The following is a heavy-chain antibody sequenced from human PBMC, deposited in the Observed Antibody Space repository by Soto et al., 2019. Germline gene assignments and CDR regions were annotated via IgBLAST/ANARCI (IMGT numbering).Heavy chain of an antibody. CDR2: IRSKANSYAT. D-gene: IGHD3-10*01. CDR3: TRPSRTKVGSGSYRPGDGMDV. V-gene: IGHV3-73*02. J-gene: IGHJ6*02. Sequence: EVQLVESGGGLVQPGGSLKLSCAASGFTFSGSAMHWVRQASGKGLEWVGRIRSKANSYATAYAASVKGRFTISRDDSKNTAYLQMNSLKTEDTAVYYCTRPSRTKVGSGSYRPGDGMDVWGQGTTVTVSS. CDR1: GFTFSGSA.